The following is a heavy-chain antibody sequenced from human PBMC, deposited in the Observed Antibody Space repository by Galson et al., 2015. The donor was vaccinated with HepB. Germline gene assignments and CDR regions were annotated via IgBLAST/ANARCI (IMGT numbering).Heavy chain of an antibody. CDR1: GFTFSSYA. J-gene: IGHJ2*01. CDR2: ISGSGGST. Sequence: SLRLSCAASGFTFSSYAMSWVRQAPGKGLEWVSAISGSGGSTYYADSVKGRFTISRDNSKNTLYLQMNSLRAEDTAVYYCAKGLPPDYYDSSGHWYFDLWGRGTLVTVSS. CDR3: AKGLPPDYYDSSGHWYFDL. D-gene: IGHD3-22*01. V-gene: IGHV3-23*01.